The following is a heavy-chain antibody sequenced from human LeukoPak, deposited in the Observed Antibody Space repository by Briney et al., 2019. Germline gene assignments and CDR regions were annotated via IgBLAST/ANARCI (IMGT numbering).Heavy chain of an antibody. CDR2: IYHSGST. Sequence: SETLSLTCAVSGGSISSGGYSWSWIRQPPGKGLEWIGYIYHSGSTYYNPSLKSRVTISVDTSKNQFSLKLSSVTAADTAVYYCARDMIVVGMAYYFDYWGQGTLVTVSS. CDR1: GGSISSGGYS. D-gene: IGHD3-22*01. V-gene: IGHV4-30-2*01. J-gene: IGHJ4*02. CDR3: ARDMIVVGMAYYFDY.